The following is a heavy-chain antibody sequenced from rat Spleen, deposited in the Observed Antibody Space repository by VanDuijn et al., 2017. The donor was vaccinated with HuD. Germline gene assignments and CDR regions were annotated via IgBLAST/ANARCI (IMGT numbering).Heavy chain of an antibody. CDR1: GFTFGDYY. CDR3: AARIITIAVPDY. V-gene: IGHV5-20*01. J-gene: IGHJ2*01. CDR2: ISYAGGNT. Sequence: EVQLVESGGGLVQPGRSLKLSCAASGFTFGDYYMAWVSQAPTMGMEWVASISYAGGNTYYRDSVKGRFTIYRDTAKSSIYLQMDSLRSEDTATYFCAARIITIAVPDYWGQGVMVTVSS. D-gene: IGHD1-2*01.